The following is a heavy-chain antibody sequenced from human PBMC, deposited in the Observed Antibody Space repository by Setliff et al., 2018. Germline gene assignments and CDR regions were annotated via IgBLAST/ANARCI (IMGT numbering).Heavy chain of an antibody. J-gene: IGHJ4*02. CDR3: ARDSNYEGAYDY. V-gene: IGHV5-51*01. D-gene: IGHD4-4*01. Sequence: GESLKISCKGSGYSFTSYWIGWVRQMPGKGLEWMGIIYPGDSDTRYSPSFEGQVTISAEKSISTAYLQWSSLKASDTAIYYCARDSNYEGAYDYWGQGTLVTVSS. CDR2: IYPGDSDT. CDR1: GYSFTSYW.